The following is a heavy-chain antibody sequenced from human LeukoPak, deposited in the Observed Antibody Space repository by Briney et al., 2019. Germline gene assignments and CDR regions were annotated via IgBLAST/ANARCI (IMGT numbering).Heavy chain of an antibody. Sequence: GASVKVSCKASGYTFTSYGISWVRQAPGQGLEWMGWISAYNGNTNYAQKFQGRVTMTEDTSTDTAYMELSSLRSDDTAVYYCARDRGAYYDFWAGDGMDVWGQGTTVTVSS. V-gene: IGHV1-18*04. CDR1: GYTFTSYG. CDR3: ARDRGAYYDFWAGDGMDV. D-gene: IGHD3-3*01. CDR2: ISAYNGNT. J-gene: IGHJ6*02.